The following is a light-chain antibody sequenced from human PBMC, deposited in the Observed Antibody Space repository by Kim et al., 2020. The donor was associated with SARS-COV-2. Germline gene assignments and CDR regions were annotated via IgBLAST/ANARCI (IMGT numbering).Light chain of an antibody. CDR2: AAS. J-gene: IGKJ1*01. CDR3: QQSYTAPPT. Sequence: ASVGERDTITCRGSQSITTYIKWYQKKPGKAPRLLRYAASRLQSGGPSRCSGSGSGTDFTLTISSLQPEEFATYYCQQSYTAPPTFGQGTKVDIK. V-gene: IGKV1-39*01. CDR1: QSITTY.